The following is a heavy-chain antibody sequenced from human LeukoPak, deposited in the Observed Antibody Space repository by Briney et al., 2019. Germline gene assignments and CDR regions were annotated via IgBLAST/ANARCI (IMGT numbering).Heavy chain of an antibody. V-gene: IGHV4-34*01. Sequence: SETLSLTCEVHGGSFSHYYWSWIRQPPGKGLEWIGEINHSGSTSYNLSLKSRVTMPLDTSKNQLSLKLNSVTASDTAVYYCARHGAPPDEAFDIWGQGTMVTVSS. J-gene: IGHJ3*02. CDR3: ARHGAPPDEAFDI. CDR2: INHSGST. CDR1: GGSFSHYY.